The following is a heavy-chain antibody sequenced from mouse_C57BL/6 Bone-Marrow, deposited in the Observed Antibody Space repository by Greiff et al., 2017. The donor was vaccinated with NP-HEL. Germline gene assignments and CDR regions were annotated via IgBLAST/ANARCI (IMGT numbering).Heavy chain of an antibody. CDR2: INPNNGGT. J-gene: IGHJ3*01. CDR1: GYTFTDYY. CDR3: ARSPWFAY. Sequence: EVQLQQSGPELVKPGASVKISCKASGYTFTDYYMNWVKQSHGKSLEWIGDINPNNGGTSYKQKFKGKATLTVDKSSSTAYMELRSLTSEDSAVYYCARSPWFAYWGQGTLVTVSA. V-gene: IGHV1-26*01.